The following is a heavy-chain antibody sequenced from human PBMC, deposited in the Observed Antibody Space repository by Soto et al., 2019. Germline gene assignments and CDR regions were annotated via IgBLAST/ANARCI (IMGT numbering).Heavy chain of an antibody. V-gene: IGHV3-33*01. CDR3: ARVGYCSGGSCYQGGVFDY. J-gene: IGHJ4*02. CDR2: IWYDGSNK. D-gene: IGHD2-15*01. Sequence: LRLSCAASGFTFSSYGMHWVRQAPGKGLEWVAVIWYDGSNKYYADSVKGRFTISRDNSKNTLYLQMNSLRAEDTAVYYCARVGYCSGGSCYQGGVFDYWGQGTLVTVSS. CDR1: GFTFSSYG.